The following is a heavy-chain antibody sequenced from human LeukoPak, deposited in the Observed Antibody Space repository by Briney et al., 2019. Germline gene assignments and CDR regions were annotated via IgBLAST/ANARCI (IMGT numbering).Heavy chain of an antibody. CDR1: GFTFSCYA. V-gene: IGHV3-23*01. D-gene: IGHD3-22*01. CDR3: AKPRSDYYYSAFDY. J-gene: IGHJ4*02. Sequence: GGSLRLSCAASGFTFSCYAMSWVRQAPGRGLEWVSGISGSGGSTYYADSVKGRFTISRDNSKNTLYLQMNSLRAEGTAVYYCAKPRSDYYYSAFDYWGQGTLVTVSS. CDR2: ISGSGGST.